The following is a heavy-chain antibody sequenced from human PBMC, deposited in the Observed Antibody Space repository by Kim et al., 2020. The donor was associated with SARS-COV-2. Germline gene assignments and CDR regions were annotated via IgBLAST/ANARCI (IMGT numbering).Heavy chain of an antibody. Sequence: GGSLRLSCVASGFGFSSYWMHWVRQAPGKGLVWVSRLNEDGSEITYADSVKGRFSISRDNTKNTLYLQMNRLRAEDTAVYYCARDRRSCSGGHCAFEVWGQGTLVPVSS. CDR3: ARDRRSCSGGHCAFEV. CDR1: GFGFSSYW. D-gene: IGHD2-15*01. CDR2: LNEDGSEI. V-gene: IGHV3-74*01. J-gene: IGHJ4*02.